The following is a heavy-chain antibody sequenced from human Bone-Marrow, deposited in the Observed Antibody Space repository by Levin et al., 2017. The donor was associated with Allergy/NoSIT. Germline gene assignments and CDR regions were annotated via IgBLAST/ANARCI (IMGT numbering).Heavy chain of an antibody. D-gene: IGHD3-16*01. Sequence: PSQTLSLPCTVSGGSIHNYYWSWIRQPPGKGLEWIGYIYHPGWSTKYNPSLKSRVTISVDAPKDQFSLKLTSVTAADTAVYFCARALGGAYGGYPIDNWGQGTLVTVSS. CDR2: IYHPGWST. V-gene: IGHV4-59*01. J-gene: IGHJ4*02. CDR3: ARALGGAYGGYPIDN. CDR1: GGSIHNYY.